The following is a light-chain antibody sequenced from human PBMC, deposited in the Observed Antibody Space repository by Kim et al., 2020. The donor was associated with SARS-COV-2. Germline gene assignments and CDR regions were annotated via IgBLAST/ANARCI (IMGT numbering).Light chain of an antibody. Sequence: QPPSSACRFRQSSVTSDINTNLHWFRQSPGQSPRRIIYEVSNRDSGVPDRFGGSGSGTDFTLKISRVEAENVGVYYCMQHTDWPHTFCQWTKLEI. CDR1: QSSVTSDINTN. J-gene: IGKJ2*01. CDR3: MQHTDWPHT. CDR2: EVS. V-gene: IGKV2-30*01.